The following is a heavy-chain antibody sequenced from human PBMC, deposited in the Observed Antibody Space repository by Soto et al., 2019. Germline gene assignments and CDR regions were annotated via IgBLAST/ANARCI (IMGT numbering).Heavy chain of an antibody. CDR2: IIPISETT. CDR3: ARSHGSSTSLEIYYYYYYGMDV. CDR1: GGTFSSYA. V-gene: IGHV1-69*01. Sequence: QVQLVQSGAEVKKPGSSVKVSCKASGGTFSSYAISWVRQAPGQGLEWMGGIIPISETTNYAQKFQGRVTITADESKSTAYMELSSRSSEDTAVYYCARSHGSSTSLEIYYYYYYGMDVWGQGTTVTVSS. D-gene: IGHD2-2*01. J-gene: IGHJ6*02.